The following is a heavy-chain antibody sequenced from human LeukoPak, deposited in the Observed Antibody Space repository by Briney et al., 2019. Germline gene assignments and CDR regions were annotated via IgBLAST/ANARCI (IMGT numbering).Heavy chain of an antibody. CDR3: AKDLWYTSSSEEY. CDR2: IRNDGGNK. Sequence: PGGSLRLSCAASGFRFSGIGMHWVRQASGKGLDWVAYIRNDGGNKQYADSVKGRFSISRDNSKNTLSLEMNSLRAEDTAVYYCAKDLWYTSSSEEYWGQGTLVTVSS. J-gene: IGHJ4*02. CDR1: GFRFSGIG. D-gene: IGHD6-6*01. V-gene: IGHV3-30*02.